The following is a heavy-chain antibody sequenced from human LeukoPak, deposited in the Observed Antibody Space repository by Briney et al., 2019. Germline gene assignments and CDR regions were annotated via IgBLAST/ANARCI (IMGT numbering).Heavy chain of an antibody. CDR3: ASGYYYRGDY. D-gene: IGHD3-22*01. J-gene: IGHJ4*02. CDR1: GGSISSSSYY. V-gene: IGHV4-39*07. CDR2: IYYSGST. Sequence: PSETLSLTCTVSGGSISSSSYYWGWIRQPPGKGLEWIGNIYYSGSTYYNPSLESRVTMSLDTSKNQFSLKLSSVTAADTAVYYCASGYYYRGDYWGQGTLVTVSS.